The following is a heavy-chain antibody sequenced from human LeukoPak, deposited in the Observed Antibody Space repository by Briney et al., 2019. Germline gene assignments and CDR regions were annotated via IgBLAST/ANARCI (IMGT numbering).Heavy chain of an antibody. CDR1: GFTFGDYS. J-gene: IGHJ3*02. D-gene: IGHD5-18*01. V-gene: IGHV3-49*03. CDR3: TSNPGYSYGSLDAFDI. CDR2: IRSKAYGGTT. Sequence: SGGSLRLSCTASGFTFGDYSMSWFRRAPGEGLEWVGFIRSKAYGGTTEYAASVKGRFTISRDDSRGIAYLQMNSLETEDTAVYYCTSNPGYSYGSLDAFDIWGQGTMVTVSS.